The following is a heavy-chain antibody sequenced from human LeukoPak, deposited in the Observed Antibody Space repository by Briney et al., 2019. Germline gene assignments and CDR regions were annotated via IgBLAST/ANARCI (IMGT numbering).Heavy chain of an antibody. CDR2: IRSDGINK. D-gene: IGHD1-26*01. J-gene: IGHJ4*02. V-gene: IGHV3-30*02. Sequence: GGSLRLSCAASGFTFSTYGMHWVRQAPGKGLEWVAFIRSDGINKYYADSVKGRFTISRDNSKNTLYLQMNSLRAEDTAVYYCARVEWELGYWYFDYWGQGTLVTVSS. CDR3: ARVEWELGYWYFDY. CDR1: GFTFSTYG.